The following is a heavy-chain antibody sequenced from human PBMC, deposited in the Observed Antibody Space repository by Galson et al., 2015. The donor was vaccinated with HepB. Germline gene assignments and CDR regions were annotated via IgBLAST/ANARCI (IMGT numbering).Heavy chain of an antibody. CDR3: ARGSGLWFGEVSYYGMDV. Sequence: SLRLSCAASGFTFSSYDMHWVRQATGKGLEWVSDIGTAGDTYYPGSVKGRFTISRENAKNSLYLQMNSLRAGDTAVYYCARGSGLWFGEVSYYGMDVWGHGSTFTVSS. CDR2: IGTAGDT. D-gene: IGHD3-10*01. J-gene: IGHJ6*02. CDR1: GFTFSSYD. V-gene: IGHV3-13*04.